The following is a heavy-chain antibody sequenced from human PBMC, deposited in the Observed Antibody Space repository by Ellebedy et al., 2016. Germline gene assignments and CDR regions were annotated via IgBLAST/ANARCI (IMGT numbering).Heavy chain of an antibody. V-gene: IGHV1-2*02. CDR2: INPNSGGT. Sequence: ASVKVSXXASGYTFTGYYMHWVRQAPGQGLEWMGWINPNSGGTNYAQKFQGRVTMTRDTSISTAYMELSRLRSDDTAVYYCARYYDSSGLYYFDYWGQGTLVTVSS. CDR1: GYTFTGYY. CDR3: ARYYDSSGLYYFDY. J-gene: IGHJ4*02. D-gene: IGHD3-22*01.